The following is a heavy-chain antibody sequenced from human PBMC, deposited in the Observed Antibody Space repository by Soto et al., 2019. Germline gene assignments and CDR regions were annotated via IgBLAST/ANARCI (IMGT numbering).Heavy chain of an antibody. Sequence: TSVKVSCKASGGRFSSYAISWVRQAPGQGLEWMGGIIPIFGTANYAQKFQGRATITADESTSTAYMELSSLRSEDTAVYYCARHPGGRGYYYGMDVWGQGTTVTVSS. D-gene: IGHD2-15*01. CDR1: GGRFSSYA. V-gene: IGHV1-69*13. CDR3: ARHPGGRGYYYGMDV. J-gene: IGHJ6*02. CDR2: IIPIFGTA.